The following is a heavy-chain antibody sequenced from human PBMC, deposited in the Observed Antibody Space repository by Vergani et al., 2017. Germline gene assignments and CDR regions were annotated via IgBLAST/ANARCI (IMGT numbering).Heavy chain of an antibody. Sequence: EVQLVESGGGLVQPGGSLKLSCAASGFTFSGSAMHWVRQASGKGLEWVGRIRSKANSYATAYAASVKGRFTISRDDSKNTAYLQMNSLKTEDTAVYYCXRHSAYYYDSSGYYYFDYWGQGTLVTVSS. V-gene: IGHV3-73*02. CDR3: XRHSAYYYDSSGYYYFDY. CDR2: IRSKANSYAT. J-gene: IGHJ4*02. D-gene: IGHD3-22*01. CDR1: GFTFSGSA.